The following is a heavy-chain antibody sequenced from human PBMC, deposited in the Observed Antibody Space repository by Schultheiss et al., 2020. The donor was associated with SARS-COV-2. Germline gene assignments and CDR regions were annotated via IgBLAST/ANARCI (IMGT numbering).Heavy chain of an antibody. Sequence: SETLSLTCAVSGGSISRGGYYWNWIRQHPGKGLEWIGYIYYTGSTNYSPSLKSRVTISVDTSKNQFSLKLSSVTAADTAVYYCARLRGAVAGHFDYWGQGTLVTVSS. V-gene: IGHV4-61*08. CDR2: IYYTGST. CDR3: ARLRGAVAGHFDY. D-gene: IGHD6-19*01. J-gene: IGHJ4*02. CDR1: GGSISRGGYY.